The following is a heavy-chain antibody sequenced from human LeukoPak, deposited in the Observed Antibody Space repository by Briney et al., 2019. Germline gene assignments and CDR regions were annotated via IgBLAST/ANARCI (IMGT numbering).Heavy chain of an antibody. Sequence: SETLSLTCTVSGGSISSGDYYWSWIRQPPGKGLEWIGYIYYSGSTYYNPSLKSRVTISLDTSKNQFSLKLSSVTAADTAVYYCARDYYDSGVFDYWGQGTLVTVSS. V-gene: IGHV4-30-4*01. J-gene: IGHJ4*02. CDR2: IYYSGST. CDR1: GGSISSGDYY. D-gene: IGHD3-22*01. CDR3: ARDYYDSGVFDY.